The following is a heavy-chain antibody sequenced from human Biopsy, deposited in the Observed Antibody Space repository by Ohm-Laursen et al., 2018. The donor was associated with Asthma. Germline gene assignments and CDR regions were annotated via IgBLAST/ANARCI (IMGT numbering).Heavy chain of an antibody. V-gene: IGHV3-48*01. J-gene: IGHJ6*02. Sequence: SLRLSCAASGFTFSSYSMNWVRQAPGKGLEWVSYISSSSSTIYYADSVKGRFTISRDNAKNSLYLQMNSRRAEDTAVYYCARDANIYYDSSGYYYNYYYGMDVWGQGTTVTVSS. D-gene: IGHD3-22*01. CDR1: GFTFSSYS. CDR2: ISSSSSTI. CDR3: ARDANIYYDSSGYYYNYYYGMDV.